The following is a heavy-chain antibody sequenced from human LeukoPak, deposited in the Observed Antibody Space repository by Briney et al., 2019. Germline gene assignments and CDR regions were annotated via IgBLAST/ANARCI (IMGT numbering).Heavy chain of an antibody. CDR3: ATEGRGGFDF. D-gene: IGHD3-16*01. Sequence: PGGSLRLSCAASGFTFSRSGMHWVRQAPGKGLEWVTFIGYDGSKIYYADSVKGRFTISRDNSKNTLYLQMNSLRAEDTAVYYCATEGRGGFDFWGQGTMVTVSS. J-gene: IGHJ3*01. V-gene: IGHV3-30*02. CDR1: GFTFSRSG. CDR2: IGYDGSKI.